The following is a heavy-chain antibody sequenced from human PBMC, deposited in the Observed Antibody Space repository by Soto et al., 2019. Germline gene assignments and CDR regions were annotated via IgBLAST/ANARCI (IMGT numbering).Heavy chain of an antibody. CDR1: GFSLSTSGMC. Sequence: SGPTLVNPTQTLTLTCTFSGFSLSTSGMCVSWIRQPPGKALEWLALIDWDDDKYYSTSLKTRLTISKDTSKNQVVLTMTNMDPVDTATYYCARIPDYYYYGSGYYFDYWGQGTLVTVSS. CDR2: IDWDDDK. D-gene: IGHD3-10*01. CDR3: ARIPDYYYYGSGYYFDY. V-gene: IGHV2-70*01. J-gene: IGHJ4*02.